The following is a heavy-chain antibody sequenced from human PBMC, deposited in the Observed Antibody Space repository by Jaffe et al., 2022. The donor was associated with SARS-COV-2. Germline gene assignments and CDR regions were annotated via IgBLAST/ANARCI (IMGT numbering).Heavy chain of an antibody. J-gene: IGHJ5*02. CDR1: GGSISSSSYY. CDR3: ARHRHSGYDWRGGEPYNWFDP. Sequence: QLQLQESGPGLVKPSETLSLTCTVSGGSISSSSYYWGWIRQPPGKGLEWIGSIYYSGSTYYNPSLKSRVTISVDTSKNQFSLKLSSVTAADTAVYYCARHRHSGYDWRGGEPYNWFDPWGQGTLVTVSS. CDR2: IYYSGST. D-gene: IGHD5-12*01. V-gene: IGHV4-39*01.